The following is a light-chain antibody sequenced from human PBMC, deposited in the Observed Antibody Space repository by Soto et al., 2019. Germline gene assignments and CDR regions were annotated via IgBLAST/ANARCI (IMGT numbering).Light chain of an antibody. CDR2: AAS. Sequence: IQMTQSPSSLSASVGDRVTITCRASQNIVNYLNRYQQKPGKAPKLLIYAASTLQSGVPSRFSGSGSGTDFTLTISSLQPEDFAPYYCQQSFSTPFTFGPGTKVDIK. CDR3: QQSFSTPFT. V-gene: IGKV1-39*01. J-gene: IGKJ3*01. CDR1: QNIVNY.